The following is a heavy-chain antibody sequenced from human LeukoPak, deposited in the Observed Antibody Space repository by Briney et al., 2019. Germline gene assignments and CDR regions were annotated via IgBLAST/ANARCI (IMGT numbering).Heavy chain of an antibody. J-gene: IGHJ4*02. CDR2: ISAYNGNT. Sequence: ASVKVSCKASGYTFTSYGISWVRQAPGQGLEWMGWISAYNGNTNYAQKLQGRVTMTTDTSTSTAYMELRSLRSDDTAVYYCARDGYSITMVRGVIDLYFDYWGQGTLVSVSS. CDR1: GYTFTSYG. V-gene: IGHV1-18*01. D-gene: IGHD3-10*01. CDR3: ARDGYSITMVRGVIDLYFDY.